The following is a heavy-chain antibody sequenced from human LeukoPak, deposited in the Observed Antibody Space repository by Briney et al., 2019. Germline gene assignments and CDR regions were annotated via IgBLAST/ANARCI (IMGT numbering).Heavy chain of an antibody. J-gene: IGHJ4*02. D-gene: IGHD6-19*01. CDR1: GFTFDDYA. V-gene: IGHV3-9*01. CDR2: ISWNSGSI. Sequence: QAGGSLRLSCAASGFTFDDYAMHWVRQAPGKGLEWVSGISWNSGSIGYADSVKARFTISRDNAKNSLYLQMNSLRAEDTALYYCAKDKALVIAVAYIDYWGQGTLVTVSS. CDR3: AKDKALVIAVAYIDY.